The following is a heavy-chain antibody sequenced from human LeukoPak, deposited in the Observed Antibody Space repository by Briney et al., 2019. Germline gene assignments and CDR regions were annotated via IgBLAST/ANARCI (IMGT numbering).Heavy chain of an antibody. V-gene: IGHV3-33*01. J-gene: IGHJ6*02. D-gene: IGHD2-2*02. Sequence: GGSLRLSCAASGFTFSSYGMHWVRQAPGKGLEWVAVIWYDGSNKYYADSVKGRFTISRDNSKNTLYLQMSSLRAEDTAVYYCARVRDCSSTSCYRVYYYGMDVWGQGTTVTVSS. CDR1: GFTFSSYG. CDR2: IWYDGSNK. CDR3: ARVRDCSSTSCYRVYYYGMDV.